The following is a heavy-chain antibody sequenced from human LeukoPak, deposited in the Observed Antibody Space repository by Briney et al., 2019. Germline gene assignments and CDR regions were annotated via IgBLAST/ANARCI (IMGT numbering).Heavy chain of an antibody. D-gene: IGHD1-26*01. CDR3: AKDAAWEDVFDAFDI. CDR2: ISGSGGST. CDR1: GFTFSSYE. Sequence: PGGSLRLSCAASGFTFSSYEMNWFRQAPGKGLEWVSAISGSGGSTYYADSVKGRFTISRGNSKNMLYLQMNSLRAEDTAVYYCAKDAAWEDVFDAFDIWGQGTMVTVSS. V-gene: IGHV3-23*01. J-gene: IGHJ3*02.